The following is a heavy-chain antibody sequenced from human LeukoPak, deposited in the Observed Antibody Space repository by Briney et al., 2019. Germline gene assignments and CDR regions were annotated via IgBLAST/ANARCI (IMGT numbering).Heavy chain of an antibody. CDR2: ISGSGGST. V-gene: IGHV3-23*01. J-gene: IGHJ4*02. Sequence: GGSLRLSCAASGFTFSSYAMSWVRQAPGKGLEWVSAISGSGGSTYYADSVKGRFTISRDNSKNTLYLQMNSLRAEDTAAYYCAKELRYYYDSSGYSPIFDYWGQGTLVTVSS. CDR1: GFTFSSYA. D-gene: IGHD3-22*01. CDR3: AKELRYYYDSSGYSPIFDY.